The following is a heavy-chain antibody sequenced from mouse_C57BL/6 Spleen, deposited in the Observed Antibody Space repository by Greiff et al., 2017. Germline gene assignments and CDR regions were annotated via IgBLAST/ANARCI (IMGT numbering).Heavy chain of an antibody. J-gene: IGHJ4*01. D-gene: IGHD1-1*01. CDR2: INYDGSST. CDR1: GFTFSDYY. CDR3: ARERDYYGSSGMDY. V-gene: IGHV5-16*01. Sequence: EVQVVESEGGLVQPGSSMKLSCTASGFTFSDYYMAWVRQVPEKGLEWVANINYDGSSTYYLDSLKSRFIISRDNAKNILYLQMSSLKSEDTATYYCARERDYYGSSGMDYWGQGTSVTVSS.